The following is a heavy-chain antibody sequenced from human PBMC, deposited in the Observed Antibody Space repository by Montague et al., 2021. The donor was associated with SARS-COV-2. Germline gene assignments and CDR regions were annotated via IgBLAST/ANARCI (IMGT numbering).Heavy chain of an antibody. CDR1: GGSISSSHW. CDR2: FYHSGST. J-gene: IGHJ2*01. D-gene: IGHD3-10*01. CDR3: AREFRTYGYGGKCWYFDP. Sequence: SETLSLTCAVSGGSISSSHWWSWVRQPPGKGLELIWDFYHSGSTNYNPSLKRRVTISIDKSKNQFSLKRSSVTAAATAVYYGAREFRTYGYGGKCWYFDPWGRGTLVTVSS. V-gene: IGHV4-4*02.